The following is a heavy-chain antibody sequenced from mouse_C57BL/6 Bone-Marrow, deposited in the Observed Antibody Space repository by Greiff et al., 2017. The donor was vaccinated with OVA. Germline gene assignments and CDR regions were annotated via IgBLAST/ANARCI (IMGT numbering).Heavy chain of an antibody. D-gene: IGHD2-14*01. CDR2: IIPSNGGT. J-gene: IGHJ4*01. V-gene: IGHV1-53*01. Sequence: QVQLQQPGTDLVKPGASVKLSCKASGYTFTSYWMHWVKQRPGQGLEWIGNIIPSNGGTNYNEKFKSKATLTVDKSSSTAYMQLSSLTSEGSAVYYCAREGGVRRPMDYWGQGTSVTVSS. CDR1: GYTFTSYW. CDR3: AREGGVRRPMDY.